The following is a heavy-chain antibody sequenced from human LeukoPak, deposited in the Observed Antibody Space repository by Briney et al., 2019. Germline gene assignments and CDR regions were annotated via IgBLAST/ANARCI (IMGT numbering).Heavy chain of an antibody. V-gene: IGHV3-7*01. CDR3: ARVKRGNYYYYYYMDV. J-gene: IGHJ6*03. CDR1: GFTFSSYL. D-gene: IGHD1-1*01. CDR2: IKQDGSEK. Sequence: GGSLRLSCAASGFTFSSYLMSWARQAPGKGLEWVANIKQDGSEKYYVDSVKGRLTISRDNAKNSLYLQMNSLRAEDTAVYYCARVKRGNYYYYYYMDVWGKGTTVTVSS.